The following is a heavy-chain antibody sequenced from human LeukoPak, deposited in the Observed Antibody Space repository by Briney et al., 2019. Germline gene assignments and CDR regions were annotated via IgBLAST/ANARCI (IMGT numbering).Heavy chain of an antibody. J-gene: IGHJ3*02. Sequence: GGSLRLSCTASGFTFSSYAMSWVRQAPGKGLEWVSGISGSGGSTYYADSVKGRFTISRDNSKNTLYLQMNSLRAEDTAVYYCAKDKAYCSGGSCYNAFDIWGQGTMVTVPS. CDR2: ISGSGGST. D-gene: IGHD2-15*01. CDR3: AKDKAYCSGGSCYNAFDI. CDR1: GFTFSSYA. V-gene: IGHV3-23*01.